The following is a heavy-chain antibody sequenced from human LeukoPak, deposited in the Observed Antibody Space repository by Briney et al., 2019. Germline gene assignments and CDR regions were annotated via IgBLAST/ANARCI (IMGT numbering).Heavy chain of an antibody. CDR2: IYPGDSDT. V-gene: IGHV5-51*01. Sequence: RGESLKISCKGSGYNFTSYWIGWVRQMPGKGLEWMGVIYPGDSDTRYSPSFQGQVTISADKSISTAYLQWSSLKASDTAMYYCAIFDFLFGEIDNWFDPWGQGTLVTVSS. J-gene: IGHJ5*02. CDR3: AIFDFLFGEIDNWFDP. D-gene: IGHD3-3*01. CDR1: GYNFTSYW.